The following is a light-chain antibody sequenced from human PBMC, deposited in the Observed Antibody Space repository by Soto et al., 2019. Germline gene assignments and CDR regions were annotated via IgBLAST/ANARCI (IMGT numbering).Light chain of an antibody. CDR2: GAS. J-gene: IGKJ5*01. CDR1: QNIASR. CDR3: QQYYSYSAS. Sequence: DTQMTPSPSPLSASVGDRDSITCRASQNIASRLAWYQQTPGKAPKVLIYGASTLESGVPSRFSGSGSGTEFTLTIRSLQPGDFATYYCQQYYSYSASFGQGTRLEIK. V-gene: IGKV1-5*01.